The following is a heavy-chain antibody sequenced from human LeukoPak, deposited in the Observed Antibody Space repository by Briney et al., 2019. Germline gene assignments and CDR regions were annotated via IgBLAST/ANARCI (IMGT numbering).Heavy chain of an antibody. CDR1: GGSFSGYY. Sequence: PSETLSLTCAVYGGSFSGYYWSWIRQPPGKGLEWIGEINHSGSTNYNPSLKSRVTISVDTSKNQFSLKLSSVTAADTAVYYCARHLGGSLKSGYDDYWGQGTLVTVSS. J-gene: IGHJ4*02. CDR3: ARHLGGSLKSGYDDY. D-gene: IGHD5-12*01. CDR2: INHSGST. V-gene: IGHV4-34*01.